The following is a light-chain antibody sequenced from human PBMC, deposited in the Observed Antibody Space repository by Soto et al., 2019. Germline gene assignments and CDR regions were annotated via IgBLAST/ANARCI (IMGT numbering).Light chain of an antibody. CDR1: SGHSNYA. J-gene: IGLJ2*01. Sequence: QLVLTQSPSASASLGASVKLTCTLSSGHSNYAIAWHQQQSEKGPRYLMKLNSDGSHNKGDGIPDRFSGSSSGAERYLTISSLQYEDEADYCCQTWGSGNVVFGGGTKVTAL. V-gene: IGLV4-69*01. CDR2: LNSDGSH. CDR3: QTWGSGNVV.